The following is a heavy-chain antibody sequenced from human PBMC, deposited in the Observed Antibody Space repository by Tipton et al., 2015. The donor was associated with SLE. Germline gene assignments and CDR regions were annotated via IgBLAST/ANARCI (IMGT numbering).Heavy chain of an antibody. Sequence: SLRLSCAASGFTVSSNYMSWVRQAPGKGLEWVSVIYSGGSTYYADSVKGRFTISRHNSKNTLYLQINSLRAEDTAVYYCASRASSGYYSFDYWGXXTLVTVSS. V-gene: IGHV3-53*04. CDR2: IYSGGST. J-gene: IGHJ4*01. CDR1: GFTVSSNY. CDR3: ASRASSGYYSFDY. D-gene: IGHD3-22*01.